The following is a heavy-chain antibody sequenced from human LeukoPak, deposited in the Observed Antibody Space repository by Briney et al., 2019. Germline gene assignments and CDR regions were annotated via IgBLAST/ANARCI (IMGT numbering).Heavy chain of an antibody. CDR3: ATTRRYYYDSSGPDAFDL. D-gene: IGHD3-22*01. CDR1: GYTFTGYY. Sequence: ASVRVSCKASGYTFTGYYIHWVRQAPGQGLEWMGWINPNSGGTNYAQNFQGSITMTRDTSISTAYMELSRLRSDDTAVYYCATTRRYYYDSSGPDAFDLWGQGTMVTVSS. J-gene: IGHJ3*01. CDR2: INPNSGGT. V-gene: IGHV1-2*02.